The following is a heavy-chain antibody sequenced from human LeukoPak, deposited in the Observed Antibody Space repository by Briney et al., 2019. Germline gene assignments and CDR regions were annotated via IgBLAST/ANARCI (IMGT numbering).Heavy chain of an antibody. D-gene: IGHD3-22*01. CDR2: IKRETDGGTT. Sequence: GGSLRLSCAASGFTFSNAWMSWVRQAPGKGLEWVGRIKRETDGGTTDYAAPVKGRFTTSRDDSKSTLYLQMNSLKTDDTAVYYCTTKYYYDSSGYNNFDYWGQGTLVTVSS. CDR1: GFTFSNAW. J-gene: IGHJ4*02. V-gene: IGHV3-15*01. CDR3: TTKYYYDSSGYNNFDY.